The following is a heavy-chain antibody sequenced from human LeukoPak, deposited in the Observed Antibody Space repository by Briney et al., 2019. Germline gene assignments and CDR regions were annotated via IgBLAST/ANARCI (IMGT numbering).Heavy chain of an antibody. CDR1: GGSMSPYH. J-gene: IGHJ5*02. CDR2: IYYSGST. Sequence: PSETLSLTCTVSGGSMSPYHWGWIRQPPGKGLEWTGYIYYSGSTNYNPSLKSRVTISVDTSKNQFSLKLSSVTAADTAVYYCARARGFLEWFNNWFDPWGQGTLVTVSS. V-gene: IGHV4-59*01. CDR3: ARARGFLEWFNNWFDP. D-gene: IGHD3-3*01.